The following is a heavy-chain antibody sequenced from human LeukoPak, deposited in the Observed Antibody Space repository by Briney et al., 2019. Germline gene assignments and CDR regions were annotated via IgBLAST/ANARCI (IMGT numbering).Heavy chain of an antibody. V-gene: IGHV4-39*01. CDR1: GGSISSSSYY. CDR2: IYYSGST. Sequence: PSETLSLTCTVSGGSISSSSYYWGWIRQPPGKGLEWIGSIYYSGSTYYNPSLKSRVTISVDASKNQFSLKLSSVTAADTAVYYCARQTPLKKNWFDPWGQGTLVTVSS. D-gene: IGHD4/OR15-4a*01. J-gene: IGHJ5*02. CDR3: ARQTPLKKNWFDP.